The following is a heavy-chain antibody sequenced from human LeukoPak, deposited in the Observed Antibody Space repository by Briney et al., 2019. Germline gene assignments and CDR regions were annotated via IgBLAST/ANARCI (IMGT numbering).Heavy chain of an antibody. V-gene: IGHV4-59*08. D-gene: IGHD5-18*01. CDR1: GGSFSGYY. Sequence: PSETLSLTCSAYGGSFSGYYWSWIRQPPGKGLEWIEYIFYAGSTSYNPSLKSRVTLSIDTSKNQYSLKLNSVNAADTAVYYCASGERGYSYGPLDYWGQGTLVTVSS. J-gene: IGHJ4*02. CDR2: IFYAGST. CDR3: ASGERGYSYGPLDY.